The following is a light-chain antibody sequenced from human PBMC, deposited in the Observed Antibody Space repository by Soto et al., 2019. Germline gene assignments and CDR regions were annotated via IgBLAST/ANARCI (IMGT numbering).Light chain of an antibody. Sequence: DVQMTQSPSTLSASVGDRVTITCRASQSVSPWLAWHQQKPGEAPKLLVHDVSVLQSGVQSRFSGSGSGTDFTLTIRSLQPEDFATYYCKQSYSTPRTFGQGTKVDIK. CDR2: DVS. J-gene: IGKJ1*01. V-gene: IGKV1-39*01. CDR3: KQSYSTPRT. CDR1: QSVSPW.